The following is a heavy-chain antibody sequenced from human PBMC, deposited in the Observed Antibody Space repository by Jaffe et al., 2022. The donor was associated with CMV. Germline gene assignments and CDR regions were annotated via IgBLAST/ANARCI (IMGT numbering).Heavy chain of an antibody. V-gene: IGHV3-53*02. D-gene: IGHD2-21*02. CDR1: GFSVRNNH. CDR2: FYSGGST. Sequence: EVQLVETGGGLIQPGGSLRLSCVASGFSVRNNHISWVRQAPGKGLEWVSVFYSGGSTFHLGSVKGRFTISRDESKNTVYLHMNTLRAEDTAVYYCARSAFCAGDCYSPYFDYWGQGTRVTVSS. J-gene: IGHJ4*02. CDR3: ARSAFCAGDCYSPYFDY.